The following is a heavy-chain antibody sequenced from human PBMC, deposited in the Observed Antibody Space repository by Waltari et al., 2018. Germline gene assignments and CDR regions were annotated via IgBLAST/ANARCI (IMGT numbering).Heavy chain of an antibody. D-gene: IGHD1-26*01. CDR3: ARMTSGSYIDY. J-gene: IGHJ4*02. V-gene: IGHV2-70*15. Sequence: QVTWRESGPALVKPTQTLTLTCTFSGFSLSTSGMCVSWIRHPPGKALEWLARSDCDDDKYDSTSLKTRLTISKHTSKNQVVLTMTNMDPVDTATYYCARMTSGSYIDYWGQGTLVTVSS. CDR1: GFSLSTSGMC. CDR2: SDCDDDK.